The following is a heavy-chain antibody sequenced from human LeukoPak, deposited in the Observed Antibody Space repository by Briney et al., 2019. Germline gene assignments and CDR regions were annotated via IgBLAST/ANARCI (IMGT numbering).Heavy chain of an antibody. CDR1: GFTFGIYT. CDR3: ARDGLLYYFDY. V-gene: IGHV3-21*01. CDR2: ISSSSSHI. J-gene: IGHJ4*02. Sequence: GGSLRLSCAASGFTFGIYTMNWVRQAPGKGLEWVSSISSSSSHIYYADSVKGRFTISRDNAKNSLYLQINSLRAEDTAVYYCARDGLLYYFDYWGQGTLVTVSS. D-gene: IGHD2-15*01.